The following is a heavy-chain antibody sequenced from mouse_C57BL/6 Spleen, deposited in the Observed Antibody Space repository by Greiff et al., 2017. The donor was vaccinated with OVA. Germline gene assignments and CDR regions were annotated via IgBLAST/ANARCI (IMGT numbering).Heavy chain of an antibody. V-gene: IGHV1-4*01. D-gene: IGHD1-1*01. CDR1: GYTFTSYT. CDR3: ARDTTVDYAMDY. CDR2: INPSSGYT. J-gene: IGHJ4*01. Sequence: QVQLQQSGAELARPGASVKMSCKASGYTFTSYTMHWVKQRPGQGLEWIGYINPSSGYTKSNQKFKDKATLTADKSSSTAYMQLSSLTSEDSAVYYCARDTTVDYAMDYWGQGTSVTVSS.